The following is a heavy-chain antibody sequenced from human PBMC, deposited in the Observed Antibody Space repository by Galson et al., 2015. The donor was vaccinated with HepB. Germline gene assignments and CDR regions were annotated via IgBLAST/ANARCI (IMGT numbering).Heavy chain of an antibody. J-gene: IGHJ4*02. CDR2: ISSRSSNT. CDR1: GFTFSDYY. V-gene: IGHV3-11*06. D-gene: IGHD3-10*01. Sequence: SLRLSCAASGFTFSDYYMSWIRQAPGKGLEWVSYISSRSSNTNYADAVKGRFTISRDNAKNSLYLQMNSLRAEDTAVYYCARDTTHYYGSGSLWGQGTLVTVSS. CDR3: ARDTTHYYGSGSL.